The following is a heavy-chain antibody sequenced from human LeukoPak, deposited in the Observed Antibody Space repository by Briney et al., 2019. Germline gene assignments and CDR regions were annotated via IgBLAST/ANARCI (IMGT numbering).Heavy chain of an antibody. D-gene: IGHD3-22*01. CDR3: ARTDSYYDTSGYWHYYFDY. CDR1: GRSISSYY. Sequence: SETLALTCTVSGRSISSYYWSWIRQPPGKALEWIGYIYYSGSTNYNPSLKSGVTISVDTSKNQFSLKLSSVTAADAAVYYCARTDSYYDTSGYWHYYFDYWGQGTLVTVSS. J-gene: IGHJ4*02. V-gene: IGHV4-59*01. CDR2: IYYSGST.